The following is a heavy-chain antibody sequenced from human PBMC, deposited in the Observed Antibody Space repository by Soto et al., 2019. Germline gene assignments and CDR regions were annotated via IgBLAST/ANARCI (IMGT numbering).Heavy chain of an antibody. Sequence: SETLSLTCTVSGDSISSSSHFWGWIRQPPGKGLEWIGSVYYSGITYYSPSLKSRVTMSVDASKNLFSLKLGSVAAADTAVYFCARHFYGVSPWGFDPWGLGTLVTSPQ. J-gene: IGHJ5*02. V-gene: IGHV4-39*01. CDR3: ARHFYGVSPWGFDP. CDR1: GDSISSSSHF. CDR2: VYYSGIT. D-gene: IGHD2-8*01.